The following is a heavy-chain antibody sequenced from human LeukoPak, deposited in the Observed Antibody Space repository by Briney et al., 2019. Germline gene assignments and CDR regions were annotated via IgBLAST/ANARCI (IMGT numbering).Heavy chain of an antibody. Sequence: KPGASLRLACAASGFTVGSNYISSVRQAAGKGLGWVLVIYSGSSTYYADSVQGRITISRYNSKNPLYLQMNSLRAEDTAVYYCARGLRDGYNSQAFDYWGQGTLVTVSS. D-gene: IGHD5-24*01. CDR3: ARGLRDGYNSQAFDY. J-gene: IGHJ4*02. CDR2: IYSGSST. V-gene: IGHV3-66*01. CDR1: GFTVGSNY.